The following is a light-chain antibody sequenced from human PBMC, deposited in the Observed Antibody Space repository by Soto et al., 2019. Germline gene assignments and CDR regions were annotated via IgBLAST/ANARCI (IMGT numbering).Light chain of an antibody. V-gene: IGKV1-5*01. Sequence: DIQMTQSPSTLSASLGDRVTITCRASQSISSWLGWYQQKPGKAPKLLIYDASSLESGVPSRLSGSGSGTEFTLTISSLQPDDFATYYCQQYNSYHGTFVQGTTVDIK. J-gene: IGKJ1*01. CDR2: DAS. CDR1: QSISSW. CDR3: QQYNSYHGT.